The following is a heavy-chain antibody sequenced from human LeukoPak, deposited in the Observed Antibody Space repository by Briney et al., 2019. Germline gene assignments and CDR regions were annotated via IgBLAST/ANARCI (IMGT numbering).Heavy chain of an antibody. D-gene: IGHD6-6*01. V-gene: IGHV4-39*01. CDR1: GGSISSSSYY. CDR2: IYYSGST. J-gene: IGHJ4*02. CDR3: ARLVAARPIDY. Sequence: SETLSLTCTVSGGSISSSSYYWGWIRQPPGKGLEWIGSIYYSGSTYYNPSLKSRVTISVDTSKNQFSLKLGSVTAADTAVYYCARLVAARPIDYWGQGTLVTVSS.